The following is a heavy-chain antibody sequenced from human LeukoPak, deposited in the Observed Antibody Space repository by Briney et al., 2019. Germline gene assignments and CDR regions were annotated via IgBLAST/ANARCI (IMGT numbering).Heavy chain of an antibody. D-gene: IGHD2-2*01. Sequence: SETLSLTCPVYGGSFSGYYWSWIRQPPGKGLEWMGEINHSGSTNYNPSLKSRVTISVDTSKNQFSLKLSSVPAADTAVYYCARGGAAEVVVTAATGRNWFDPWGQGTLVTVSS. CDR2: INHSGST. CDR3: ARGGAAEVVVTAATGRNWFDP. V-gene: IGHV4-34*01. J-gene: IGHJ5*02. CDR1: GGSFSGYY.